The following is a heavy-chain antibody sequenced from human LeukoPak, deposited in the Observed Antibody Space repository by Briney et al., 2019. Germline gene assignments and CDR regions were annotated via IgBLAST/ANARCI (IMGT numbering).Heavy chain of an antibody. V-gene: IGHV3-7*01. D-gene: IGHD2-15*01. Sequence: PGRSLRLSCAASGFTFSSYGMHWVRQAPGKGLEWVANIKQDGSEKYYVDSVKGRFTISRDNAKNSLYLQMNSLRAEDTAVYYCARDRRPYSYYYYYGMDVWGQGTTVTVSS. J-gene: IGHJ6*02. CDR3: ARDRRPYSYYYYYGMDV. CDR1: GFTFSSYG. CDR2: IKQDGSEK.